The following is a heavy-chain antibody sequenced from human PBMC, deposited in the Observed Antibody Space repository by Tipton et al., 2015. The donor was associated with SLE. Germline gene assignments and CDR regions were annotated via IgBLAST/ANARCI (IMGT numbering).Heavy chain of an antibody. CDR1: GFTFSSYG. CDR2: IWYDGSNK. CDR3: ARDGAYSSTDY. J-gene: IGHJ4*02. D-gene: IGHD6-19*01. V-gene: IGHV3-33*01. Sequence: SLRLSCAASGFTFSSYGMHWVRQAPGKGLEWVAVIWYDGSNKNYADSVKGRFTISRDNSKNTLFLQMNSLRAEDTATYYCARDGAYSSTDYWGQGTLVTVSS.